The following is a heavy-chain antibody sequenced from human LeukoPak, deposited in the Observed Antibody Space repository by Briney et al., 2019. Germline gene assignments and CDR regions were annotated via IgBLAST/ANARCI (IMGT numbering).Heavy chain of an antibody. D-gene: IGHD6-19*01. CDR3: ARLGYTNGWYYFEN. CDR2: IKQDGSET. Sequence: GGSLRLSGAASGFTFINYWMGWVRQAPGKGLEWVANIKQDGSETYYVDSVKGRFTISRDNAKNSLYLQMNSLRAEDTAVYYCARLGYTNGWYYFENWGQGTLVTVSS. J-gene: IGHJ4*02. CDR1: GFTFINYW. V-gene: IGHV3-7*01.